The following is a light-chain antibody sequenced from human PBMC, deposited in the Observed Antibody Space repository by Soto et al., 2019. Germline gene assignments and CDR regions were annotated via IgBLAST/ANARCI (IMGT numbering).Light chain of an antibody. CDR1: QAMSNY. V-gene: IGKV1-27*01. Sequence: DIQMTQPPPSLSAPLGDRAAITCRASQAMSNYLAGYQQKPGKVPRLLIYAASTLQSGVPSRFSGSGSGTDFTLTISSLQPEDVATYYCQKYNSAPFTFGPGTKVDIK. CDR3: QKYNSAPFT. J-gene: IGKJ3*01. CDR2: AAS.